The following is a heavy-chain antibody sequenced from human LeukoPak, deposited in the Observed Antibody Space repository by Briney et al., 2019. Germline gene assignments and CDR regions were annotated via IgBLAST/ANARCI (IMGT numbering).Heavy chain of an antibody. V-gene: IGHV3-74*01. J-gene: IGHJ4*02. CDR2: ISNDGSNV. CDR3: AREYPASFDC. CDR1: GFTFSTYW. Sequence: GGSLRLSCAASGFTFSTYWMHWVRLLPGKGLVWVPRISNDGSNVGYADSVKGRLTISRDNAKNTLYLQMNSLTAEDTALCYCAREYPASFDCWGQGTLVTVSS.